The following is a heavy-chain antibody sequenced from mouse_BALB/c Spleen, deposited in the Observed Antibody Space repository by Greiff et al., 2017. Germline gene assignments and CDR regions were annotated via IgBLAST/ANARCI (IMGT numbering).Heavy chain of an antibody. V-gene: IGHV1-69*02. Sequence: QVQLQQPGAELVRPGASVKLSCKASGYTFTSYWINWVKQRPGQGLEWIGNIYPSDSYTNYNQKFKDKATLTVDKSSSTAYMQLSSPTSEDSAVYYCTRGEFITTVPSYGAMDYWGQGTSVTVSA. CDR2: IYPSDSYT. J-gene: IGHJ4*01. CDR1: GYTFTSYW. CDR3: TRGEFITTVPSYGAMDY. D-gene: IGHD1-1*01.